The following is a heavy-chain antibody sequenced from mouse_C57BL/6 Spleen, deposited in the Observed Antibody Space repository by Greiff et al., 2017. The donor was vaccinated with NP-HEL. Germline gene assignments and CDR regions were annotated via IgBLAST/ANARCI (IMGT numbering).Heavy chain of an antibody. V-gene: IGHV1-15*01. CDR1: GYTFTDYE. D-gene: IGHD1-1*01. J-gene: IGHJ1*03. CDR3: TRGAYGSSYWYFDV. CDR2: IDPETGGT. Sequence: QVQLKQSGAELVRPGASVTLSCKASGYTFTDYEMHWVKQTPVHGLEWIGAIDPETGGTAYNQKFKGKAILTADKSSSTAYMELRSLTSEDSAVYYCTRGAYGSSYWYFDVWGTGTTVTVSS.